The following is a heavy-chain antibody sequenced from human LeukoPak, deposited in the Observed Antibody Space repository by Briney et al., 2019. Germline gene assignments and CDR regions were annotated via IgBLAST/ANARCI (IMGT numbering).Heavy chain of an antibody. CDR3: AKEVYGSGRYYFDY. V-gene: IGHV3-23*01. D-gene: IGHD3-10*01. CDR2: ISGSGDST. CDR1: GFAFTTCA. J-gene: IGHJ4*02. Sequence: GGSLRLSCAASGFAFTTCAINWVRQAPGKGLEWVSTISGSGDSTYYADSVKGRFTISRDNSKNTLYLQMNSLRAEDTAVYYCAKEVYGSGRYYFDYWGQGTLVTVSS.